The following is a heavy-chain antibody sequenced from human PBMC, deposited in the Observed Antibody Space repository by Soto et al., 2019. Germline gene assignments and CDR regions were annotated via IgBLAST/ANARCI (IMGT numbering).Heavy chain of an antibody. CDR3: AKEALPYSSGHTFDY. CDR1: GLTFSSYC. V-gene: IGHV3-30*18. J-gene: IGHJ4*02. D-gene: IGHD6-19*01. CDR2: ISYDGSNK. Sequence: GGSRRLSCAACGLTFSSYCMHWVRQAPGKGLEWEAVISYDGSNKYYADSVKGRFTISRDNSKNTLYLQMNSLRAEDTAVYYCAKEALPYSSGHTFDYWGQGTLVTVSS.